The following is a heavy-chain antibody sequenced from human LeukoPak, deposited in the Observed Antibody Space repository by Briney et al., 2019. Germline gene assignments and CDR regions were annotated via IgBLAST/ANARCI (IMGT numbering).Heavy chain of an antibody. Sequence: ASVKVSCRASGYTFTGYYMHWVRQAPGQGLEWMGRINPNSGDTNYAQKFQGRVTMTRDTSITTAYLELRGLRSDDTALFYCAREATTLPSPLGYWGQGTLVTVSS. CDR1: GYTFTGYY. J-gene: IGHJ4*02. D-gene: IGHD4-17*01. V-gene: IGHV1-2*06. CDR3: AREATTLPSPLGY. CDR2: INPNSGDT.